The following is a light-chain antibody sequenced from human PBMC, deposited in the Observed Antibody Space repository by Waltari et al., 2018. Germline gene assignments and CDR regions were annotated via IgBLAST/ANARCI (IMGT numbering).Light chain of an antibody. J-gene: IGKJ2*03. Sequence: GDRVTVTCRASQGINRELSWYQQKPGKAPTLLLYAASSLQTGVSSRFSGSGSGTDFTLTISSLQPEDVATYYCQHDYTTPYSFGQGNKVEIK. CDR1: QGINRE. CDR3: QHDYTTPYS. CDR2: AAS. V-gene: IGKV1-27*01.